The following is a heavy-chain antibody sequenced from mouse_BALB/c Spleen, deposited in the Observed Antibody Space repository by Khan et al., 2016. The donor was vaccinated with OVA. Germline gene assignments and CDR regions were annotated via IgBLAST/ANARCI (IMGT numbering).Heavy chain of an antibody. J-gene: IGHJ4*01. D-gene: IGHD2-1*01. CDR2: TNPTNGRT. Sequence: QVQLQQPGAELVKAGASVKMSCKASGYTFTSYWMHWVKQRLGQGLEWFAETNPTNGRTYYNEKFKSKATLTVDKSSSTAYMQLSSLTSEDSAVYFCARWGGNLPSYAMDYWGQGTSVTVSS. CDR3: ARWGGNLPSYAMDY. CDR1: GYTFTSYW. V-gene: IGHV1S81*02.